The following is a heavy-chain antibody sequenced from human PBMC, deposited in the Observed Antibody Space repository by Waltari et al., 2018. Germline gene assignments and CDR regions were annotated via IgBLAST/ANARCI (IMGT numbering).Heavy chain of an antibody. Sequence: EVQLVESGGGFIQSGGSLRLSCAASGFTVSSNYMSWVRQAPGKGLEWVSVVFSDGRTYDADSVKGRFTISRDNPKNTLYLQINSLRAEDTAVYYCARDSRGGLFFDYWGQGTLVTVSS. CDR1: GFTVSSNY. CDR2: VFSDGRT. V-gene: IGHV3-53*01. J-gene: IGHJ4*02. CDR3: ARDSRGGLFFDY.